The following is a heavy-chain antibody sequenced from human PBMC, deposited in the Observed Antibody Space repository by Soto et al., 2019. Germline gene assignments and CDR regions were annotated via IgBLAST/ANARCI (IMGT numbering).Heavy chain of an antibody. V-gene: IGHV3-23*01. CDR1: GFTSSSYA. CDR3: AKDQDVRMVGPFDY. Sequence: EVQLLESGGGLVQPGGSLRLSCAASGFTSSSYAMSWVRQAPGKGLEWVSGISGSGGSTNYADSVKGRFTISRDNSKNTLHLQMNSLRAEDTGVYYCAKDQDVRMVGPFDYWGQGTLVTVSS. D-gene: IGHD2-15*01. J-gene: IGHJ4*02. CDR2: ISGSGGST.